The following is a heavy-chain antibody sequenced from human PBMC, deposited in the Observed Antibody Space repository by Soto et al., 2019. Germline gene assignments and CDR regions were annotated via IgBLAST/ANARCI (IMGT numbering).Heavy chain of an antibody. CDR1: GFTVSSNY. CDR2: IYSGGST. J-gene: IGHJ4*02. Sequence: EVQLVESGGGLSQPGGSLRLSCAASGFTVSSNYMSWVRQAPGKGLEWVSIIYSGGSTYYADSVKGRFTISRDNSKNTLYLQMNSLRAEDTAVYYCATLYCTNGVCFAYWGQGTMVNVSS. V-gene: IGHV3-53*01. D-gene: IGHD2-8*01. CDR3: ATLYCTNGVCFAY.